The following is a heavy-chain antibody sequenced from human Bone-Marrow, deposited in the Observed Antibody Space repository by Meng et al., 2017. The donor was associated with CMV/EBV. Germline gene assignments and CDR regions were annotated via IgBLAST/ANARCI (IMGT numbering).Heavy chain of an antibody. CDR1: GGSFSGHY. V-gene: IGHV4-34*01. J-gene: IGHJ5*02. Sequence: SETLSLTCAVYGGSFSGHYWNWIRQPPGRDLEWIGEINHSGSTKYNPSLQSRVTLSVDTSKNQFSLKLNSVTAADTAVYYCARAAEKYQLNWFDPWGQGTLVTVSS. CDR3: ARAAEKYQLNWFDP. CDR2: INHSGST. D-gene: IGHD2-2*01.